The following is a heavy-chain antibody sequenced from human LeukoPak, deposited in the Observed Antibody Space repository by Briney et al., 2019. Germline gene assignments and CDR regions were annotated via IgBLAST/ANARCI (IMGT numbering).Heavy chain of an antibody. CDR1: GYTFTSYD. Sequence: ASVKVSCKASGYTFTSYDINWVRQATGQGLEWMGWMNPNSGSTGYAQKFQGRVTMTRNTSISTAYMELSSLRSEDTAVYYCARDFWSGSYYYYYYGMDVWGQGTTVTVSS. D-gene: IGHD3-3*01. J-gene: IGHJ6*02. V-gene: IGHV1-8*01. CDR3: ARDFWSGSYYYYYYGMDV. CDR2: MNPNSGST.